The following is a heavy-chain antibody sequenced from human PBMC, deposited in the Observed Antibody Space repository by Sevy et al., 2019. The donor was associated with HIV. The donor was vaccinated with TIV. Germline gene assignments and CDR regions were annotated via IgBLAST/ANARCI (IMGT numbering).Heavy chain of an antibody. J-gene: IGHJ5*01. CDR2: IYYNGHI. D-gene: IGHD2-2*02. CDR3: AGYNAWGRGDS. CDR1: GGSITSLY. V-gene: IGHV4-59*08. Sequence: SETLSLTCTVSGGSITSLYWNWIRQPPGKGLEWIANIYYNGHINYNPSLKSRVTFSLDTSKNQFSLTLSSVTAADTAMYYCAGYNAWGRGDSWGQGTLVTVSS.